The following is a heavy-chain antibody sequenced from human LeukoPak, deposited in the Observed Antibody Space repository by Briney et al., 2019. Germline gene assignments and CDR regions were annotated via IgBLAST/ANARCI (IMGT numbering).Heavy chain of an antibody. CDR2: IYTSVST. V-gene: IGHV4-4*09. CDR3: ARQLGTYYYYMDV. Sequence: SETLSLTCTVSGGSISSYYWSWIRQPPGKGLEWIGYIYTSVSTNYNPSLKSRVTISVDTSKNQFSLKLSSVTAAETAVYYCARQLGTYYYYMDVWGKGTTVTVSS. D-gene: IGHD7-27*01. J-gene: IGHJ6*03. CDR1: GGSISSYY.